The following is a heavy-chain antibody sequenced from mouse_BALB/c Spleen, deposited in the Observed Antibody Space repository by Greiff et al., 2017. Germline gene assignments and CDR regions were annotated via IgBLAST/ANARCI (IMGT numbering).Heavy chain of an antibody. CDR3: ARRGFDY. CDR1: GYTFTSYN. CDR2: IYPGNGDT. Sequence: QVQLQQPGAELVKPGASVKMSCKASGYTFTSYNMHWVKQTPGQGLEWIGAIYPGNGDTSYNQKFKGKATLTADKSSSTAYMQLSSLTSEDSAVYYCARRGFDYWGQGTTLTVSS. J-gene: IGHJ2*01. V-gene: IGHV1-12*01.